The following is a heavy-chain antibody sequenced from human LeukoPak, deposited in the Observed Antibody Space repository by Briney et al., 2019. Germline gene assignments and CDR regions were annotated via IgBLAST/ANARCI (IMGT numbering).Heavy chain of an antibody. CDR1: GDSITSYS. CDR3: ARDRSRKFVGWFDP. V-gene: IGHV4-4*07. D-gene: IGHD1-14*01. J-gene: IGHJ5*02. Sequence: SETLSLTCSVSGDSITSYSWSWIRQPPGKRLDWIGRVNASGATNYNPSLESRVTISMDKFQNQFSLTLWSVTAADTAVYYCARDRSRKFVGWFDPWGQGVLVTVSS. CDR2: VNASGAT.